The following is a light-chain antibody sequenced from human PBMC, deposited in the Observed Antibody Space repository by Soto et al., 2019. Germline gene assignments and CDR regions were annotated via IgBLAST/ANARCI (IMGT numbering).Light chain of an antibody. CDR2: DAS. J-gene: IGKJ1*01. CDR3: QQYNSYPWT. CDR1: QRISSW. Sequence: DIQMTQSPSTLSASVGDRVTITCRASQRISSWLAWYQQKTGKAPKLLIYDASSLESGVPSRVSGSGSGTEVTLTISSLQPDDFATYYCQQYNSYPWTFGQGTKVEIK. V-gene: IGKV1-5*01.